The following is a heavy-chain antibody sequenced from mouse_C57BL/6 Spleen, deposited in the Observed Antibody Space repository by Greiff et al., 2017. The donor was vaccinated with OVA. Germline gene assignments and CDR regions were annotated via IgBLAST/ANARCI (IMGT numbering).Heavy chain of an antibody. D-gene: IGHD1-1*01. CDR3: ARYYYGSCYVFDD. J-gene: IGHJ2*01. CDR2: IYWDDDK. V-gene: IGHV8-12*01. CDR1: GFSLSTSGMG. Sequence: QVQLKESGPGILQSSQSLSLTCSFSGFSLSTSGMGLIWLRHPSGQGLVWLVHIYWDDDKRYNPSLKSRLTISKDTSRNQVFLKITSVDTADTATYYCARYYYGSCYVFDDWGQGTTLTVSS.